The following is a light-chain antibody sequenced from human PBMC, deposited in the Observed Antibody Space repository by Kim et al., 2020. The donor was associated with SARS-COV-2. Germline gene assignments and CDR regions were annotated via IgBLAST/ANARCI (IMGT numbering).Light chain of an antibody. CDR2: AAS. CDR1: QDISNW. J-gene: IGKJ3*01. V-gene: IGKV1-12*01. CDR3: QQSYSLPTT. Sequence: DIQMTQSPSSVTASVGDRVTITCRASQDISNWLAWYQQKPGKAPNLLIYAASDLQSGVPSRFSGGGSGTYFTLTISSLQPEDLAIYFCQQSYSLPTTFGPGTKVDIK.